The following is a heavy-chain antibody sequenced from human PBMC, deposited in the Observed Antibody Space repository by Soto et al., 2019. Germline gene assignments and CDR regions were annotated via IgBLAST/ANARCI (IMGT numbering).Heavy chain of an antibody. CDR2: ISGSGGST. D-gene: IGHD3-16*01. Sequence: EVQLLESGGGLVQPGGSLRLSCAASGFTFSSYAMSWVRQAPGKGLEWVSAISGSGGSTYYTDSVKGRFTISRDNSKNTLYLQMNSLRAEDTAVYYCANPLGYGGQYYFDYWGQGTLVTVSS. CDR1: GFTFSSYA. CDR3: ANPLGYGGQYYFDY. V-gene: IGHV3-23*01. J-gene: IGHJ4*02.